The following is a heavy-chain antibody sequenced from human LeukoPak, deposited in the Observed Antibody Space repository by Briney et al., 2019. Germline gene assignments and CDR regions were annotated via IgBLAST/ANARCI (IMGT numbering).Heavy chain of an antibody. D-gene: IGHD1-26*01. CDR3: ARHWIGGSHSSEFDY. CDR1: GGSISSSSYY. V-gene: IGHV4-39*01. CDR2: IYHSGST. Sequence: PSETLSLTCTVSGGSISSSSYYWGWIRQPPGKGLEWIGSIYHSGSTYYNPSLKSRVTVSVDTSKNQFSLKLSSVTAADTAVYYCARHWIGGSHSSEFDYWGQGTLVTVSS. J-gene: IGHJ4*02.